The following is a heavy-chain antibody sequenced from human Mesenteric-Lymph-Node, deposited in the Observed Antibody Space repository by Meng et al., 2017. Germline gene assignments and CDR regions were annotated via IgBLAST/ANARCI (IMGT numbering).Heavy chain of an antibody. V-gene: IGHV1-69*05. Sequence: SVKVSCKASGYTFTTYGISWVRQAPGQGLEWMGGIIPIFGTANYAQKFQGRVTITTDESTSTAYMELSSLRSEDTAVYYCATRGRIVGIVGATRYYYGMDVWGQGTTVTVSS. CDR2: IIPIFGTA. CDR3: ATRGRIVGIVGATRYYYGMDV. J-gene: IGHJ6*02. CDR1: GYTFTTYG. D-gene: IGHD1-26*01.